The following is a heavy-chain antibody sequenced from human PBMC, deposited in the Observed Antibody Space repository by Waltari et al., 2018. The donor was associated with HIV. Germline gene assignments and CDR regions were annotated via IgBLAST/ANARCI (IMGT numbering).Heavy chain of an antibody. J-gene: IGHJ4*02. CDR2: IWDDGSND. V-gene: IGHV3-33*01. D-gene: IGHD3-3*01. Sequence: QVQLVESGGGVVQPGRSLRLSCAASGFTFSSSGMHWVRQAPGKGLEWVAVIWDDGSNDSYADSVKGRFTISRENSKNTLYLQMNSLRAEDSAVYYCARDLTYSYEQIDYWGQGTQVTVSS. CDR1: GFTFSSSG. CDR3: ARDLTYSYEQIDY.